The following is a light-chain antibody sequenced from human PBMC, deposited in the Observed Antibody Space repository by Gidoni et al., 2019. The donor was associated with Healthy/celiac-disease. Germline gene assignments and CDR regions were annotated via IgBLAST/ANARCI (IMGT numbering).Light chain of an antibody. CDR1: QSLVHRDGNTY. CDR3: RQAKQFPL. J-gene: IGKJ1*01. Sequence: SVITQAPLSSPVTLGQPDSISCMSSQSLVHRDGNTYLSWVKQRPGQPPRLLIYKISNRFPGVTDRISGSGAGTDFTLKISRVEAEDVGVYYCRQAKQFPLFGQGTKVEIK. CDR2: KIS. V-gene: IGKV2-24*01.